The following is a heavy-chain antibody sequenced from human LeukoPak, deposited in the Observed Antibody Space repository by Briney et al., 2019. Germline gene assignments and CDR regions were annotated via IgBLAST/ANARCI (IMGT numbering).Heavy chain of an antibody. Sequence: GGSLRLSCAASGFTFSSYWMSWVRQAPGKGLEWVANIKQDGSEKYYVDPVKGRFTISRDNAKNSLYLQMNSLRAEDTAVYYCATENQLPGAYYMDVWGKGTTVTVSS. CDR2: IKQDGSEK. CDR1: GFTFSSYW. J-gene: IGHJ6*03. CDR3: ATENQLPGAYYMDV. V-gene: IGHV3-7*01. D-gene: IGHD6-6*01.